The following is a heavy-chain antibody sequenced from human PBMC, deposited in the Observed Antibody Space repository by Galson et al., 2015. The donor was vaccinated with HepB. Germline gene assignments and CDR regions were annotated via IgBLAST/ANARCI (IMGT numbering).Heavy chain of an antibody. V-gene: IGHV1-69*13. CDR3: AIASEAYYGSGSYGAFDI. CDR2: IIPIFGTA. Sequence: SVKVSCKASGGTFSSYAISWVRQAPGQGLEWMGGIIPIFGTANYAQKFQGRVTITADESTSTAYMELSSLRSEDTAVYYCAIASEAYYGSGSYGAFDIWGQGTMVPVSS. J-gene: IGHJ3*02. CDR1: GGTFSSYA. D-gene: IGHD3-10*01.